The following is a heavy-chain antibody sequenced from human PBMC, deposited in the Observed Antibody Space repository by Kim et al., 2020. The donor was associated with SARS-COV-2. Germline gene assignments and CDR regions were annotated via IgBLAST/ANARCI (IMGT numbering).Heavy chain of an antibody. V-gene: IGHV4-59*13. CDR2: IYYSGST. J-gene: IGHJ5*02. CDR1: GGSISSYY. Sequence: SETLSLTCTVSGGSISSYYWSWIRQPPGKGLEWIGYIYYSGSTNYNPSLKSRVTISVDTSKNQFSLKLSSVTAADTAVYYCARGDVEMATSDFNWFDPWGQGTLVTVSS. CDR3: ARGDVEMATSDFNWFDP. D-gene: IGHD5-12*01.